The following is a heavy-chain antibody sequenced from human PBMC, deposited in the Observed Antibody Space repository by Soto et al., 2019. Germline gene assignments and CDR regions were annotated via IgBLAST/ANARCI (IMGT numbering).Heavy chain of an antibody. Sequence: GGSLRLSCAASGFTFSDYYMSWIRQAPGKGLEWVSYISSSGSTIYYADSVKGRFTTSRDNAKNSLYLQMNSLRAEDTAVYYCARAPYYYDSSVLGYWGQGTLVTVSS. D-gene: IGHD3-22*01. V-gene: IGHV3-11*01. J-gene: IGHJ4*02. CDR2: ISSSGSTI. CDR3: ARAPYYYDSSVLGY. CDR1: GFTFSDYY.